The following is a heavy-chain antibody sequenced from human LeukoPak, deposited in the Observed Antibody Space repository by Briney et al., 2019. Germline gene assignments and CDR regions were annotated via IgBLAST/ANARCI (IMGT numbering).Heavy chain of an antibody. Sequence: PGGSLRLSCAASGFSVTRNYVSWVRQAPGKGLEWVSLMYSGGGTSYADSVRGRFTISRENAKNSLYLQVNSLRAEDTAVYYCTRDGTVIRGLPRRARTFYGMDVWGQGTTVTVSS. V-gene: IGHV3-53*01. CDR2: MYSGGGT. D-gene: IGHD3-10*01. CDR1: GFSVTRNY. CDR3: TRDGTVIRGLPRRARTFYGMDV. J-gene: IGHJ6*02.